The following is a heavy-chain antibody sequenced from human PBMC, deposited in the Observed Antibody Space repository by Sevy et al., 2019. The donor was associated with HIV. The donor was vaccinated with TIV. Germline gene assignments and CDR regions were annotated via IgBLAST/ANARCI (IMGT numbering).Heavy chain of an antibody. CDR3: AKDLTERYSTSSGDFDY. Sequence: GGSLRLSCAASGFTFNVYGMHWVRKAPGKGLQLVAFTRYDGSTKYYADSVKGRFTISRDNSKNTLYLQMNSLRVEDTAMYYCAKDLTERYSTSSGDFDYWGQGSLVTVSS. D-gene: IGHD6-6*01. J-gene: IGHJ4*02. CDR2: TRYDGSTK. V-gene: IGHV3-30*02. CDR1: GFTFNVYG.